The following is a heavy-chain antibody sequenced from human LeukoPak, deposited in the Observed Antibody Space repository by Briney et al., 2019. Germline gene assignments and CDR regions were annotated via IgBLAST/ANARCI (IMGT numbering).Heavy chain of an antibody. D-gene: IGHD5-24*01. V-gene: IGHV3-15*01. J-gene: IGHJ4*02. Sequence: PGGSLRLSCAASGFTFSSAWMTWVRQTPGKGLEWVGHIKSRTDGGSTDYSAPVKGRFTVSRYDSKNTVYLQMNSLKTEDSAVYYCATEFYRNGYNFWGQGTLVTVSS. CDR1: GFTFSSAW. CDR2: IKSRTDGGST. CDR3: ATEFYRNGYNF.